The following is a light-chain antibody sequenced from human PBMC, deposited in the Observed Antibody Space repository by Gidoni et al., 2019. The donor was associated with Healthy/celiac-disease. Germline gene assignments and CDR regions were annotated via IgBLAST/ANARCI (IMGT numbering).Light chain of an antibody. J-gene: IGKJ5*01. V-gene: IGKV3-11*01. CDR3: QQRSNWPPIT. CDR2: DAS. CDR1: QSVSSY. Sequence: IVLTQSPATLSLSPGERATLPCRASQSVSSYLAWYQQKPGQAPRLLIYDASNRATGIPARFSGSGSGTDVTLTISSLEPEDFAVYYCQQRSNWPPITFGQGTRLEIK.